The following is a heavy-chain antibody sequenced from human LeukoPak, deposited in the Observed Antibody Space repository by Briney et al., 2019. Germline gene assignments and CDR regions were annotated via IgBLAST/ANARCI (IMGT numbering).Heavy chain of an antibody. CDR2: INPSGGST. CDR1: GYTFTNYY. D-gene: IGHD6-13*01. V-gene: IGHV1-46*01. J-gene: IGHJ6*02. CDR3: ATWGSSSSPLPTMDV. Sequence: GASVKVSRKASGYTFTNYYMHWVRQAPGQGLEWMGIINPSGGSTSYAQNFQGRVTMARDTSTSTVYMELSSLRSEDTAVYYCATWGSSSSPLPTMDVWGQGTTVTASS.